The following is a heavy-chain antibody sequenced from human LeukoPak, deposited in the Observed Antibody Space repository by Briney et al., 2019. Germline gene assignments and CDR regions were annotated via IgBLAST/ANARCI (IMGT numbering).Heavy chain of an antibody. CDR3: ARVPFQTAYGDYHEYFHH. Sequence: ASVKVSCKASGYTFTSYGISWVRQAPGQGLEWMGWISTYNGNTNYAQKLQGRVTMTTDTSTSTAYMDLRSLRSDDTAVYYCARVPFQTAYGDYHEYFHHWGQGTLVTVSS. J-gene: IGHJ1*01. CDR1: GYTFTSYG. D-gene: IGHD4-17*01. V-gene: IGHV1-18*01. CDR2: ISTYNGNT.